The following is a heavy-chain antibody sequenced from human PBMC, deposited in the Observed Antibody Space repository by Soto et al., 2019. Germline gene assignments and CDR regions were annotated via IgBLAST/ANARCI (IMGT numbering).Heavy chain of an antibody. J-gene: IGHJ6*03. Sequence: QVQLVQSGAEVKKPGASVKVSCKASGYTFTSYGISWVRQAPGQGLEWMGWISAYNGNTNYAQKLQGRVTMTTDTSTSTAYMELRSLRSDDTAVYYCAGDASYGDYTNYYYYYMDVWGKGTTVTVSS. CDR1: GYTFTSYG. CDR2: ISAYNGNT. CDR3: AGDASYGDYTNYYYYYMDV. D-gene: IGHD4-17*01. V-gene: IGHV1-18*01.